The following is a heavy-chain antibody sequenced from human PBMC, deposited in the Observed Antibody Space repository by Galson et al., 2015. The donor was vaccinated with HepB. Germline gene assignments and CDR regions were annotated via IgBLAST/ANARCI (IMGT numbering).Heavy chain of an antibody. CDR3: ARPGYCSSTSCSSFDY. CDR1: GGSFSGYY. V-gene: IGHV4-34*01. D-gene: IGHD2-2*01. CDR2: INHSGST. J-gene: IGHJ4*02. Sequence: SETLSLTCAVYGGSFSGYYWSWIRQPPGKGLEWIGEINHSGSTNYNPSPKSQVTISVDTSKNQFSLKLSSVTAADTAVYYCARPGYCSSTSCSSFDYWGQGTLVTVSS.